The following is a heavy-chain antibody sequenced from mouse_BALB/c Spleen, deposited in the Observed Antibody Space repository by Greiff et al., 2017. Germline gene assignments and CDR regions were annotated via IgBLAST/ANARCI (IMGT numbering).Heavy chain of an antibody. CDR3: ARAQFITTAYFDY. CDR2: IDPANGNT. CDR1: GFNIKDTY. J-gene: IGHJ2*01. D-gene: IGHD1-2*01. V-gene: IGHV14-3*02. Sequence: VHVKQSGAELVKPGASVKLSCTASGFNIKDTYMHWVKQRPEQGLEWIGRIDPANGNTKYDPKFQGKATITADTSSNTAYLQLSSLTSEDTAVYYCARAQFITTAYFDYWGQGTTLTVSS.